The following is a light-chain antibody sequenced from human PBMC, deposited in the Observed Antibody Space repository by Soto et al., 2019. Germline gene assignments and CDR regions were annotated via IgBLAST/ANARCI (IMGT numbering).Light chain of an antibody. CDR1: QSVNNN. J-gene: IGKJ5*01. CDR3: HQYNNWPRT. Sequence: EIVLTQSPGTLSVSPGERATLSCRASQSVNNNYLGWYQQKPGQAPRLLIYGASTRATGIPARFSGSGSGTEFTLTISSLQSEDFAVYFCHQYNNWPRTFGQGTRLEIK. V-gene: IGKV3-15*01. CDR2: GAS.